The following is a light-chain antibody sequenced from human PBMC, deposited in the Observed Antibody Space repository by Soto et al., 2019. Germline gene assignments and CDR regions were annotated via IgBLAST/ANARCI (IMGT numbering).Light chain of an antibody. V-gene: IGKV3-20*01. Sequence: VLTQSPGTLSLSPGERATLSCRASQSVSSSYLAWYQQKPGQAPRLLIYGASSRATGIPDRFSGSGSGTDFTLTISRLEPEDFAVYYCQQYGSSPRTFGQGTKVDIK. CDR1: QSVSSSY. CDR2: GAS. J-gene: IGKJ1*01. CDR3: QQYGSSPRT.